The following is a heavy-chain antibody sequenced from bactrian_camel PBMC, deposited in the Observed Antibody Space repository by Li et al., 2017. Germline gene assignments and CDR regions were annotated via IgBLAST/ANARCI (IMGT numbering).Heavy chain of an antibody. Sequence: HVQLVESGGGSVQAGGSLRLSCAASVYAYSKYYMAWFRQAPGKEREGVAAIDSDGSTTYADSVKGRFTISQDSAKKTLYLQMNSLKPEDTAMYYCAHAPGCGGRWWNRVGAYWGQGTQVTVS. D-gene: IGHD6*01. CDR2: IDSDGST. V-gene: IGHV3S53*01. CDR3: AHAPGCGGRWWNRVGAY. CDR1: VYAYSKYY. J-gene: IGHJ4*01.